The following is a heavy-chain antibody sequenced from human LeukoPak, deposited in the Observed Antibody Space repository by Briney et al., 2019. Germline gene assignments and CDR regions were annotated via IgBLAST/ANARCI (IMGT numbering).Heavy chain of an antibody. CDR2: IYYSGST. D-gene: IGHD5-18*01. V-gene: IGHV4-59*01. CDR1: GGSISSYY. Sequence: PSETLSLTCTVSGGSISSYYWSWIRQPPGKGLEWIGYIYYSGSTNYNPSLKSRVTISVDTSKSQFSLKLSSVTAADTAVYYCARTTWIQLSYYFDYWGQGTLVTVSS. J-gene: IGHJ4*02. CDR3: ARTTWIQLSYYFDY.